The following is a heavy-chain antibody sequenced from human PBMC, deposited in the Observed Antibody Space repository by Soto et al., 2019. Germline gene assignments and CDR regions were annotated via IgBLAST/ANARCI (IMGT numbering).Heavy chain of an antibody. J-gene: IGHJ4*02. CDR2: IYYSGST. CDR3: ARFYGPPYCFDY. CDR1: GGSIISGGYY. V-gene: IGHV4-31*03. D-gene: IGHD4-17*01. Sequence: PSETLSPTCTVSGGSIISGGYYLICIRQHPGKGLECIGYIYYSGSTFYNPSLKSRVTMSVDTSKNQFSLKLSSVTAADTAVYYCARFYGPPYCFDYWGQGTLVTVSS.